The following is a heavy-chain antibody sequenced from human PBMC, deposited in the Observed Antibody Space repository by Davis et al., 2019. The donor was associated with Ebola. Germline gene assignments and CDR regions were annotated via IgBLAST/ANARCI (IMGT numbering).Heavy chain of an antibody. Sequence: GGSLRLSCAASGFTFSSYAMSWVRQAPGKGLEWVSAISGSGGSTYYADSVKGRFTISRDNSKNTLYLQMNSLRAEDTAVYYCAKVRRRLYDILTGFDYWGQGTLVTVSS. J-gene: IGHJ4*02. CDR3: AKVRRRLYDILTGFDY. D-gene: IGHD3-9*01. CDR2: ISGSGGST. V-gene: IGHV3-23*01. CDR1: GFTFSSYA.